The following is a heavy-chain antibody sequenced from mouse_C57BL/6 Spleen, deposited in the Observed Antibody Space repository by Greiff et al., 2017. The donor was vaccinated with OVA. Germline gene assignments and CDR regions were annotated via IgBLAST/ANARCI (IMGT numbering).Heavy chain of an antibody. CDR3: GSETGYGEPYFDY. CDR2: ISSGSSTN. J-gene: IGHJ2*01. Sequence: EVKLVESGGGLVKPGGSLKLSCAASGFTFSDYGMHWVRQAPEKGLEWVAYISSGSSTNYYADTVKGRFTISRDNAKNTLFLQMTSLRSEDAAMYYYGSETGYGEPYFDYWGQGTTLTVSS. D-gene: IGHD2-2*01. V-gene: IGHV5-17*01. CDR1: GFTFSDYG.